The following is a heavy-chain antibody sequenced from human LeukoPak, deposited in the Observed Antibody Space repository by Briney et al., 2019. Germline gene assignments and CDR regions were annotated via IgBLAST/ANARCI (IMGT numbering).Heavy chain of an antibody. J-gene: IGHJ4*02. Sequence: ASVKFCCKASGYTLTSDDINWLRQSTGPARESIRSMNPNSGNTGYAQKFQGRVTMTRNTSISTAYMELSSLRSEDTAVYYCARDLTIFGGPKGGYWGQGTLVTVSS. V-gene: IGHV1-8*01. CDR2: MNPNSGNT. D-gene: IGHD3-3*01. CDR3: ARDLTIFGGPKGGY. CDR1: GYTLTSDD.